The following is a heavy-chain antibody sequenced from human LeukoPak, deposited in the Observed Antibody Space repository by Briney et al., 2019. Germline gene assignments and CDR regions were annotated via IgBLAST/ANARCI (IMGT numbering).Heavy chain of an antibody. CDR1: GFIFTTYA. J-gene: IGHJ3*02. Sequence: GGSLRLSCAASGFIFTTYAMNWVRQAPGKGLEWVSTISGGDVYTYYADAVKGRFTISRDNSKNTLYLQMNSLRAEDTAVYYCAKEPYDSSIGDAFDIWGQGTMVTVSS. CDR2: ISGGDVYT. CDR3: AKEPYDSSIGDAFDI. D-gene: IGHD3-22*01. V-gene: IGHV3-23*01.